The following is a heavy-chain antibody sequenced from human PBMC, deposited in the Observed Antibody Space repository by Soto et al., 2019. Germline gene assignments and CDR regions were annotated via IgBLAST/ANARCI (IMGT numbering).Heavy chain of an antibody. J-gene: IGHJ4*02. Sequence: EVQLVESGGGLIQPGESLRLSCAASGFTVSSNYMSWVRQAPGKGLEWVSVIYSGGSTYYADSVKGRFTISRDNSKNTLYLQMNSLRAEDTAVYYCARGRPSGDSSGYYYVGLFDYWGQGTLVTVSS. CDR3: ARGRPSGDSSGYYYVGLFDY. V-gene: IGHV3-53*01. D-gene: IGHD3-22*01. CDR2: IYSGGST. CDR1: GFTVSSNY.